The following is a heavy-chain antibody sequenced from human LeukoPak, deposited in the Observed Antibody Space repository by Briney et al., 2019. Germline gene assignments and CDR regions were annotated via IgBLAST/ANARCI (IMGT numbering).Heavy chain of an antibody. CDR2: FDPEDGET. D-gene: IGHD2-21*02. CDR1: GYTLTELS. Sequence: GASVKVSCKVSGYTLTELSMHWVRQAPGKGLEWMGGFDPEDGETIYAQKFQGRVTMTEDTSTDTAYMELRSLRSDDTAVYYCARGGPYCGGDCQYPYWGQGTLVTVSS. J-gene: IGHJ4*02. V-gene: IGHV1-24*01. CDR3: ARGGPYCGGDCQYPY.